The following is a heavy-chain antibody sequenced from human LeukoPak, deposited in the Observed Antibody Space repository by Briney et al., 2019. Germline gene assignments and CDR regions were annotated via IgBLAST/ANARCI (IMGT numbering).Heavy chain of an antibody. J-gene: IGHJ4*02. CDR2: IYSGGST. CDR1: GFTFSSYW. CDR3: ARSSSWLIFDY. D-gene: IGHD6-13*01. Sequence: GGSLRLSCAASGFTFSSYWMSWVRQAPGKGLEWVSVIYSGGSTYYADSVKGRFTISRDNSKNTLYLQMNSLRAEDTAVYYCARSSSWLIFDYWGQGTLVTVSS. V-gene: IGHV3-66*01.